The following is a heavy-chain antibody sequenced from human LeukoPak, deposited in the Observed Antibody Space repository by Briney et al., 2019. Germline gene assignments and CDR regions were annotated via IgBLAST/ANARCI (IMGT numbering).Heavy chain of an antibody. CDR1: DGSISSSSYY. CDR3: ARQTDWGHYFDY. J-gene: IGHJ4*02. CDR2: IYYSGST. V-gene: IGHV4-39*01. D-gene: IGHD7-27*01. Sequence: SETLSLTCTVSDGSISSSSYYWGWIRQPPGKGLEWIGSIYYSGSTYYNPSLKSRVTISVDTSKNQFSLKLSSVTAADTAVYYCARQTDWGHYFDYWGQGTLVTVSS.